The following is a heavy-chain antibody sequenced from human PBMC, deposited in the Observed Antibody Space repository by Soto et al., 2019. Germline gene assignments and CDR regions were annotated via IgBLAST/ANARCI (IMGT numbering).Heavy chain of an antibody. V-gene: IGHV1-24*01. CDR2: FDPEDGET. D-gene: IGHD5-12*01. CDR1: GYTLTELS. Sequence: ASVKVCCKVSGYTLTELSMHWVRQAPGKGLEWMGGFDPEDGETIYAQKFQGRVTMTEDTSTDTAYMELSSLRSEDTAVYYCARALDLQIYDAFDIWGKGTMVTVSS. CDR3: ARALDLQIYDAFDI. J-gene: IGHJ3*02.